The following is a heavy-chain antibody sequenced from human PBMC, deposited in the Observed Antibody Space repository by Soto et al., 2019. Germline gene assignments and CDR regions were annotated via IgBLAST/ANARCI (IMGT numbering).Heavy chain of an antibody. CDR1: GYSFTSYW. V-gene: IGHV5-51*01. D-gene: IGHD5-18*01. J-gene: IGHJ6*03. Sequence: EVQLVQSGAEVKTPGESLKISCKGSGYSFTSYWIGWVRQMPGKGLEWMGIIYPGDSDTRYSPSFQGQVTISADKSISTAYLQWSSLKASDTAMYYCARHIRGCGYSYDCYMDVWGKGTTVTVSS. CDR3: ARHIRGCGYSYDCYMDV. CDR2: IYPGDSDT.